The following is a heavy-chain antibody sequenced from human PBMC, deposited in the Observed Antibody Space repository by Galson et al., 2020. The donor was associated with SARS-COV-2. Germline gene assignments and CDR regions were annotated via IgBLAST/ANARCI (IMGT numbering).Heavy chain of an antibody. V-gene: IGHV3-23*01. CDR2: ISGSGGST. CDR3: AKARNPIDW. J-gene: IGHJ4*02. Sequence: GESLKISCEASGFSFHSYAMSWVRQAPGKGLEWVSGISGSGGSTWFADSVKGRFDISRDNSQQILFLHLRSLRPEDTAVYFCAKARNPIDWWGQGTLVTVSS. CDR1: GFSFHSYA.